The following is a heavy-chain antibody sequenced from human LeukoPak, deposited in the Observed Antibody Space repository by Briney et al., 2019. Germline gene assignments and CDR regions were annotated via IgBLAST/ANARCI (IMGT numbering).Heavy chain of an antibody. Sequence: PGGSLRLSCAASGFTFRSFWMAWVRQAPGKGLEGVANIKQDAGEKNYVDSVKGRFTISRGNAKNSLYLQMNSLRAEDTAVYYCARDSYGSGSYYDYWGQGSLVTVSS. CDR1: GFTFRSFW. J-gene: IGHJ4*02. CDR3: ARDSYGSGSYYDY. V-gene: IGHV3-7*01. D-gene: IGHD3-10*01. CDR2: IKQDAGEK.